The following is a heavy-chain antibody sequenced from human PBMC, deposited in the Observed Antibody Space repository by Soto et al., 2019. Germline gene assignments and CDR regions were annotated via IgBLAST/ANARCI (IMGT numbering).Heavy chain of an antibody. J-gene: IGHJ4*01. CDR3: ARGPDSLTTVTTSYDY. Sequence: ASVKVSCKASGYTFTGYYMHWVRQAPGQGLEWMGWINPNSGGTNYAQKFQGWVTMTRDTSISTAYMELSRLRSDDTAVYYCARGPDSLTTVTTSYDYLGQGTLVTVSS. V-gene: IGHV1-2*04. CDR1: GYTFTGYY. D-gene: IGHD4-17*01. CDR2: INPNSGGT.